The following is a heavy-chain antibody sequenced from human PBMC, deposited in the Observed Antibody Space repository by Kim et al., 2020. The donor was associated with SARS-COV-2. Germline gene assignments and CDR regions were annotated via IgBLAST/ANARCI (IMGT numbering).Heavy chain of an antibody. V-gene: IGHV3-7*01. Sequence: KYYVDSGKGRFTISRDSAKNSLYLQMNSLRAEDTAVYYCARLARSSWYFDYWGQGTLVTVSS. CDR2: K. D-gene: IGHD6-13*01. CDR3: ARLARSSWYFDY. J-gene: IGHJ4*02.